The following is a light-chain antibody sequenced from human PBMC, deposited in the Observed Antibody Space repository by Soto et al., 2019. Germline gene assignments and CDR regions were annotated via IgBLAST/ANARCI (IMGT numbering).Light chain of an antibody. J-gene: IGLJ2*01. Sequence: QSVLTQPASVSGSPGQSITISCTGTSSDVGGYNLVSWYQQHPGKAPKLMIYETTKRPSGVSNRFSGSKSGNTASLTISGLQAEDEADYYCCSYGGSRTSVFGGGTKLTVL. CDR2: ETT. V-gene: IGLV2-23*01. CDR3: CSYGGSRTSV. CDR1: SSDVGGYNL.